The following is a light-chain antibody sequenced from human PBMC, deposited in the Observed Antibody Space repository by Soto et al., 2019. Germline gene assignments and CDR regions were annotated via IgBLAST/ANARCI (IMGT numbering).Light chain of an antibody. CDR2: GAS. CDR3: QQHNNWPPFT. V-gene: IGKV3-15*01. J-gene: IGKJ3*01. Sequence: EIMMTQSPATQSASPGERATLSCRASQSVSSNLAWYQQKPGQAPRLLIYGASTRATGIPARFSGSGSGTKFTLTISSLQSEDFALYYCQQHNNWPPFTFGPGTKVDIK. CDR1: QSVSSN.